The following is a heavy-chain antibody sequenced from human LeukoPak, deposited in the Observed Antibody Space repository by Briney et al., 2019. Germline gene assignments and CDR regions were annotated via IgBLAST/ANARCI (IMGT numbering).Heavy chain of an antibody. Sequence: PSQTLSLTCNVSGASMRSETHYWSWLRQHPGKGPEWIAYIYYTEGAYYNPSLESRVSISLDASENQFSLKLSSVTAADTAVYYCARGRRELKYAPDYWGQGTLVTVSS. CDR2: IYYTEGA. J-gene: IGHJ4*02. CDR1: GASMRSETHY. V-gene: IGHV4-31*03. CDR3: ARGRRELKYAPDY. D-gene: IGHD2-2*01.